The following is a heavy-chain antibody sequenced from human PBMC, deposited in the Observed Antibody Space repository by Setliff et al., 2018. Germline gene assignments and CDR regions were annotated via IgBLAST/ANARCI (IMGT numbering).Heavy chain of an antibody. V-gene: IGHV4-38-2*01. D-gene: IGHD4-17*01. CDR1: NFSISSGYY. Sequence: SDTLSLTCDVSNFSISSGYYWGWVRQPPGKGLEWIATIYYGGGTYYNPSLKSRVTISLDMSKNQFSLRLNSLTAADTAVYFCARHRRPDYGDFISWYFDLWGRGTLVTVS. CDR2: IYYGGGT. CDR3: ARHRRPDYGDFISWYFDL. J-gene: IGHJ2*01.